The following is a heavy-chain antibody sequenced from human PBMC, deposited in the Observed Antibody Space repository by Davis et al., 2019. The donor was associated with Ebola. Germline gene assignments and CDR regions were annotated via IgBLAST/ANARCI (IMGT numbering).Heavy chain of an antibody. Sequence: PGGSLRLSCAASGFTFSGSAVHWVRQASGKGLEWFGRIRSRANTYATAYAASVKGRFTISRDNAKNSLYLQMNSLRAEDTAVYYCAGGIVVVPAAIGYYGMDVWGQGTTVTVSS. CDR1: GFTFSGSA. J-gene: IGHJ6*02. D-gene: IGHD2-2*02. CDR3: AGGIVVVPAAIGYYGMDV. V-gene: IGHV3-73*01. CDR2: IRSRANTYAT.